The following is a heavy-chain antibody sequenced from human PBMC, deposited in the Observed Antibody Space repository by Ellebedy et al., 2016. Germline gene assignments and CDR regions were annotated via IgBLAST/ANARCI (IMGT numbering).Heavy chain of an antibody. V-gene: IGHV3-30*18. CDR3: VKEGPDSSGYYAFDI. D-gene: IGHD3-22*01. Sequence: GGSLRLSXAASGFILSDYGMHYVRQAPGKGLEWVAFLSYDGGRQQYADSVRGRFTISRDNSKNTMFLQVNSLRPEDTAVYYCVKEGPDSSGYYAFDIWGQGTMVIVSS. CDR1: GFILSDYG. CDR2: LSYDGGRQ. J-gene: IGHJ3*02.